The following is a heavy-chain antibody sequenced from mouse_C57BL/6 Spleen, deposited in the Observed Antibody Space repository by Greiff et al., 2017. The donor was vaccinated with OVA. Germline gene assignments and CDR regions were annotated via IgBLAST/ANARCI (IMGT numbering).Heavy chain of an antibody. J-gene: IGHJ4*01. D-gene: IGHD2-3*01. CDR3: ARRLLQDYYAMDY. CDR2: INPNNGGT. CDR1: GYTFTDYY. Sequence: VQLQQSGPELVKPGASVKISCKASGYTFTDYYMNWVKQSHGKSLEWIGDINPNNGGTSYNQKFKGKATLTVDKSSSTAYMELRSLTSEDSAVYYCARRLLQDYYAMDYWGQGTSVTVSS. V-gene: IGHV1-26*01.